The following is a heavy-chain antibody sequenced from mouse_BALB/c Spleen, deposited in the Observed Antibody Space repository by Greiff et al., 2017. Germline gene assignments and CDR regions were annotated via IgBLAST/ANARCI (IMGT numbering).Heavy chain of an antibody. Sequence: VQLQQSGAELARPGASVKLSCKASGYTFTSYWMQWVKQRPGQGLEWIGAIYPGDGDTRYTQKFKGKATLTADKSSSTAYMQLSSLASEDSAVYYCARGYYGSPLRFDYWGQGTTLTVSS. CDR1: GYTFTSYW. D-gene: IGHD1-1*01. J-gene: IGHJ2*01. V-gene: IGHV1-87*01. CDR3: ARGYYGSPLRFDY. CDR2: IYPGDGDT.